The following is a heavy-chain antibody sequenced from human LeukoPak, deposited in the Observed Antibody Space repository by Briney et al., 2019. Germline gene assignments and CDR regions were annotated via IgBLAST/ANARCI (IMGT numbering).Heavy chain of an antibody. J-gene: IGHJ3*01. CDR3: ARDRITMIVVVPPLYP. V-gene: IGHV1-2*02. D-gene: IGHD3-22*01. CDR1: GYTFTGYY. Sequence: GASVKVSCKASGYTFTGYYMHWVRQAPGQGLEWMGWINPNSGGTNYAQKFQGRVTMTRDTSISTAYMELSRLRSDDTAVYYCARDRITMIVVVPPLYPWGQGTMVTVSS. CDR2: INPNSGGT.